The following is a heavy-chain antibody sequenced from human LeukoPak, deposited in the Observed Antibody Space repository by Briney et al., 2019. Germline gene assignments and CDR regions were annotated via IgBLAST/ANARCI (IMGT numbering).Heavy chain of an antibody. V-gene: IGHV3-7*01. CDR3: ARDSSGWAFDY. J-gene: IGHJ4*02. CDR1: GFTFRNHW. Sequence: GGSLRLSCAASGFTFRNHWMGWVRQAPGRGLEWVASINQDGSENYYVDSVKGRFTISRDYAKNSLYLQMNSLRAEDTAVYYCARDSSGWAFDYWGQGTRVTVSS. CDR2: INQDGSEN. D-gene: IGHD6-19*01.